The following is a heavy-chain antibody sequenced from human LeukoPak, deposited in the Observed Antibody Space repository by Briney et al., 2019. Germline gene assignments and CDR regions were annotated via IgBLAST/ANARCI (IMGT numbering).Heavy chain of an antibody. J-gene: IGHJ3*02. CDR2: IDGSTRTT. V-gene: IGHV3-48*04. CDR3: ARDGPPPGYSSSWYVSGDAFDI. Sequence: GGSLRLSCAASGFTFSSYSMTWVRQAPGKGLEWVSYIDGSTRTTYYADSVKGRFTISRDNAKNSLYLQMNSLRAEDTAVYYCARDGPPPGYSSSWYVSGDAFDIWGQGTMVTVSS. D-gene: IGHD6-13*01. CDR1: GFTFSSYS.